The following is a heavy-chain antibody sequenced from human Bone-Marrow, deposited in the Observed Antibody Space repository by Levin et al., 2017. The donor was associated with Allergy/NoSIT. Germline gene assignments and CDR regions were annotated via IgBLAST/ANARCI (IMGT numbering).Heavy chain of an antibody. D-gene: IGHD3-16*01. Sequence: NTGGSLRLSCVASGLSFSNAWMNWLRQVPGEGLQWVARIKSKAAGGTTDYAAAVKDRFTISRDDSKDTLFLQMNSLKSEDTAVYYCAKEIHGGFDYWGQGTLVTVSS. CDR1: GLSFSNAW. CDR3: AKEIHGGFDY. V-gene: IGHV3-15*01. CDR2: IKSKAAGGTT. J-gene: IGHJ4*02.